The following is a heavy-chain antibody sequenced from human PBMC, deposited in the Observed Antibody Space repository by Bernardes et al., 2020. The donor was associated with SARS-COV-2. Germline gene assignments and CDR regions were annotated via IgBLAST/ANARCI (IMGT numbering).Heavy chain of an antibody. V-gene: IGHV1-18*01. CDR2: ISGDEGNT. J-gene: IGHJ5*02. CDR1: GYTFTSYG. D-gene: IGHD5-12*01. CDR3: ATVVGYSYGGGWFVP. Sequence: ASVKVSCKASGYTFTSYGISWVRQAPGQGLEWMGWISGDEGNTNYAHKFHGRVTMTTDTSTSTAHVELRSLRSDDTAVYYCATVVGYSYGGGWFVPWGQGTLVTVSS.